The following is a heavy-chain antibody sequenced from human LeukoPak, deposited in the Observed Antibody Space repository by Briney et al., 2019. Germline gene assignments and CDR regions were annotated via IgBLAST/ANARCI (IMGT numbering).Heavy chain of an antibody. Sequence: PGGSLRLSCAASGFTFSSYWMSWVRQAPGKGLEWVANIKQDGSEKYYVDSVKGRFTISRDNAKNSLYLQMNSLRAEDTAVYYCARDPSPNRYGYPASDYWGQGTLVTVSS. CDR3: ARDPSPNRYGYPASDY. CDR1: GFTFSSYW. CDR2: IKQDGSEK. J-gene: IGHJ4*02. D-gene: IGHD5-18*01. V-gene: IGHV3-7*03.